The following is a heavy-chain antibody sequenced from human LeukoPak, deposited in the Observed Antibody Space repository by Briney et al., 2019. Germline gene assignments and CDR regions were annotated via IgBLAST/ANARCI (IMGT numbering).Heavy chain of an antibody. CDR1: DGSISSNSYY. Sequence: SETLSLICTVSDGSISSNSYYWGWIRQPPGKGLEWIGSLYYTGSTYYNPSLKSRVTISVDTSKNQFSLKLSSVTAADTAVYYCARPSGWYGAYDYWGQGTLVTVSS. CDR2: LYYTGST. D-gene: IGHD6-19*01. J-gene: IGHJ4*02. CDR3: ARPSGWYGAYDY. V-gene: IGHV4-39*01.